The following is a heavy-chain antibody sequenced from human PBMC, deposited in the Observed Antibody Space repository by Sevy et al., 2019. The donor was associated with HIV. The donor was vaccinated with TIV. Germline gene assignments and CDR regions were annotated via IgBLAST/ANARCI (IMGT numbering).Heavy chain of an antibody. CDR2: INPNSGGT. J-gene: IGHJ6*02. Sequence: ASVKVSCKASGYTFTGYYIHWVRQAPGQGLEWMGWINPNSGGTNYAQKFQGRVTMTRDTSISTAYMELSRLESDDTAVYYCARDVSNGYGMDVWGQGTTVTVSS. CDR1: GYTFTGYY. D-gene: IGHD4-4*01. V-gene: IGHV1-2*02. CDR3: ARDVSNGYGMDV.